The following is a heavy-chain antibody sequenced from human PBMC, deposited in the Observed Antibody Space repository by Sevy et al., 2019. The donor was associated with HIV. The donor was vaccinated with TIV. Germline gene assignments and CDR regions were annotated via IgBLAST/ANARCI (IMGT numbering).Heavy chain of an antibody. V-gene: IGHV3-7*01. Sequence: GGSLRLSCAASGFTFSTYWMTWVRQAPGKGLEWVANIKQDGTDEEYVDSVKGRFTISRDNAKKTLYLRLDSLRAEDTAVYSCARALSACGCFHYSAWGQGTLVTVSS. CDR1: GFTFSTYW. CDR2: IKQDGTDE. D-gene: IGHD2-21*01. J-gene: IGHJ5*02. CDR3: ARALSACGCFHYSA.